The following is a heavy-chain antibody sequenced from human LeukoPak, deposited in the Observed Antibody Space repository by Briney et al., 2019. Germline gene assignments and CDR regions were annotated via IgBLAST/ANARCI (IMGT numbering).Heavy chain of an antibody. CDR3: ARDQDDYVWGSYPDY. J-gene: IGHJ4*02. D-gene: IGHD3-16*02. Sequence: GGSLRLSCVASGFYFGGHAMHWLRQAPGKGLEWVAYITYGSDTIFYADSVKGRFTVSRDNAKNSLYLQMDSLRAEDTAVYYCARDQDDYVWGSYPDYWGQGTLVTVSS. CDR1: GFYFGGHA. V-gene: IGHV3-48*04. CDR2: ITYGSDTI.